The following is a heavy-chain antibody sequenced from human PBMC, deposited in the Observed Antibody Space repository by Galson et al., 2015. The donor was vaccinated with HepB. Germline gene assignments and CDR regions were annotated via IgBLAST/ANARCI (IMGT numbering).Heavy chain of an antibody. Sequence: SLRLSCAASGFTFSSYGMHWVRQAPGKGLEWVAVISYDGGNKYFADSVKGRFTISRDNSKNTLYLQMNSLRAEDTAVYYCAKDLRLAVAGTEDYYYYGMDVWGQGTTVTVSS. D-gene: IGHD6-19*01. J-gene: IGHJ6*02. CDR1: GFTFSSYG. V-gene: IGHV3-30*18. CDR3: AKDLRLAVAGTEDYYYYGMDV. CDR2: ISYDGGNK.